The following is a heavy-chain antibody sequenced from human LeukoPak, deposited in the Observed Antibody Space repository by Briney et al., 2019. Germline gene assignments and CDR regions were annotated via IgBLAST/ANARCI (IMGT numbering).Heavy chain of an antibody. CDR1: GFTVSSNY. CDR2: IYSGGST. Sequence: GSLRLSCAASGFTVSSNYMSWVRQAPGKGLEWVSVIYSGGSTYYADSVKGRFTISRDNSKNTLYLQMNSLRAEDTAVYYCARGRRYGGYVGSDWGQGTLVTVSS. V-gene: IGHV3-53*01. J-gene: IGHJ4*02. CDR3: ARGRRYGGYVGSD. D-gene: IGHD5-12*01.